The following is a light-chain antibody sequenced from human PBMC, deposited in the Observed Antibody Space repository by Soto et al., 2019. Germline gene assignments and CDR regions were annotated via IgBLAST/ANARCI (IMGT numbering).Light chain of an antibody. CDR3: SSYAGSNNLV. J-gene: IGLJ2*01. CDR1: SSDVGGYDY. Sequence: QSALTQPPSASGSPEQSVTISCTGTSSDVGGYDYVSWYQQHPGKAPKLMIYEVSKRLSGVPDRFSGSKSGNTASLTVSGLQAEDEADYYCSSYAGSNNLVFGGGTKLTVL. V-gene: IGLV2-8*01. CDR2: EVS.